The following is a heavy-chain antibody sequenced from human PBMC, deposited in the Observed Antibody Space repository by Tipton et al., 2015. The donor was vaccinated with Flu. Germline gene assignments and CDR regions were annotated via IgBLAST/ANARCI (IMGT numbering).Heavy chain of an antibody. V-gene: IGHV3-7*01. J-gene: IGHJ4*02. CDR3: ARDSSGWYYFDY. Sequence: SLRLSCAASGFTFDDYGMSWVRQAPGKGLEWVANIKQDGSEKYYVDSVKGRFTISRDNAKNSLYLQMNGLRAEDTAVYYCARDSSGWYYFDYWGQGTLVTVSS. CDR1: GFTFDDYG. CDR2: IKQDGSEK. D-gene: IGHD6-19*01.